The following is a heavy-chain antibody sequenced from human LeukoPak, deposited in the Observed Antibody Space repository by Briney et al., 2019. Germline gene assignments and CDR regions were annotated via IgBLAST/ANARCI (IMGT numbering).Heavy chain of an antibody. J-gene: IGHJ4*02. D-gene: IGHD3-3*01. V-gene: IGHV3-23*01. Sequence: PGGSLRLSCAASGFCFSDYAMSWVRRAPGKGLEWVSTVSGSGDSTYYADSVKGRFTISRDNSKNTLLLQMSSLRAEDTAVYYCAKGRHSQSGMFDYWGQGTLVTVSS. CDR3: AKGRHSQSGMFDY. CDR2: VSGSGDST. CDR1: GFCFSDYA.